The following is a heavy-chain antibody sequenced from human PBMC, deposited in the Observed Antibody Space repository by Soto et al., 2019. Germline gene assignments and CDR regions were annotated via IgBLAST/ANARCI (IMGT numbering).Heavy chain of an antibody. J-gene: IGHJ5*01. D-gene: IGHD1-26*01. CDR2: IYYSGST. CDR1: GGSISSYY. Sequence: SETLSLTCTVSGGSISSYYWSWIRQPPGKGLEWIGYIYYSGSTNYNPSLKSRVTISVDTSKNQFSLKLSSVTAADTAVYYCASQRYSGSYYDFFWFDSWGQGTLVTVSS. CDR3: ASQRYSGSYYDFFWFDS. V-gene: IGHV4-59*01.